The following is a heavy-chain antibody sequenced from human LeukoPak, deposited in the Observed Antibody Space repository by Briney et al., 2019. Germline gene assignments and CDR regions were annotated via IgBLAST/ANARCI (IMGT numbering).Heavy chain of an antibody. CDR2: ISGSSGYI. D-gene: IGHD6-6*01. V-gene: IGHV3-21*06. Sequence: GGSLRLSCAASGFTFSSYTMNWVRQAPGKGLEWVSSISGSSGYIFYAESVKGRFTISRDNARNSLYLQMNSLRAEDTAVYYCARGGIAARYFDYWGQGTLVTVSS. J-gene: IGHJ4*02. CDR1: GFTFSSYT. CDR3: ARGGIAARYFDY.